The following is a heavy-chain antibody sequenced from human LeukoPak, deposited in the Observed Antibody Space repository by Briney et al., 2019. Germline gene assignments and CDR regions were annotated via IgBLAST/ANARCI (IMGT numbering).Heavy chain of an antibody. V-gene: IGHV4-61*05. J-gene: IGHJ4*02. CDR2: IYYSGST. CDR1: GGSISSSSYY. CDR3: ARGGTTVVTPNYFDY. D-gene: IGHD4-23*01. Sequence: PSETLSLTCTVSGGSISSSSYYWGWIRQPPGKGLEWIGYIYYSGSTNYNPSLKSRVTISVDTSKNQFSLKLSSVTAADTAVYYCARGGTTVVTPNYFDYWGQGTLVTVSS.